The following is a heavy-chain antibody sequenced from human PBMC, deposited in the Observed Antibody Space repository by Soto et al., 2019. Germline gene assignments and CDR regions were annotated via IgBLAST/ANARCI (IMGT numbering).Heavy chain of an antibody. J-gene: IGHJ3*02. V-gene: IGHV4-59*01. CDR1: GGSISSYY. CDR3: ARRLPAAGGDAFAI. D-gene: IGHD2-2*01. Sequence: QVQLQESGPGLVKPSETLSLTCTVSGGSISSYYWTWVRQPPGKGLEWIGYIYYSGSTSYNPTLRSRVTLSVDMSKNQLSLKLSSVTAADTAVYSCARRLPAAGGDAFAIWGQGTMVTVSS. CDR2: IYYSGST.